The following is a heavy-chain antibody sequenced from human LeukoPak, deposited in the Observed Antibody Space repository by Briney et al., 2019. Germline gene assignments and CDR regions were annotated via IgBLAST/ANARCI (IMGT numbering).Heavy chain of an antibody. J-gene: IGHJ4*02. CDR2: INPNSGGT. CDR1: GYTFTGYY. D-gene: IGHD2-2*01. Sequence: ASVKVSCKASGYTFTGYYMHWVRQAPGQGLERMGWINPNSGGTNYAQKFQGRVTMTRDTSISTAYMELSRLRSDDTAVYYCAREIYCSSTSCYMNFDYWGQGTLVTVSS. CDR3: AREIYCSSTSCYMNFDY. V-gene: IGHV1-2*02.